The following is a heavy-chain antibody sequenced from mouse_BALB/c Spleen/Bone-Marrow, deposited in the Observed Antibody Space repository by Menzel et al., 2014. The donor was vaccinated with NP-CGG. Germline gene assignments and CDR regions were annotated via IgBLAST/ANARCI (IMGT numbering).Heavy chain of an antibody. CDR2: IDPANGNT. Sequence: VQLLQSGAELVKPGASVKLSCTASGFNIKDTYMHWVKQRPEQGLEWIGRIDPANGNTKYDPKFQGKATITSDTSSNTAYLQLSSLTSEDTAVYYCARYRLGTYFDYWGQGTTLTVSS. CDR1: GFNIKDTY. V-gene: IGHV14-3*02. D-gene: IGHD1-2*01. CDR3: ARYRLGTYFDY. J-gene: IGHJ2*01.